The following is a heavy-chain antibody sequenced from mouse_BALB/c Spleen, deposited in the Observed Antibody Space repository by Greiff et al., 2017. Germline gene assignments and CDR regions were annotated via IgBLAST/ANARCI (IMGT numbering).Heavy chain of an antibody. J-gene: IGHJ3*01. CDR1: GYSITSDYA. D-gene: IGHD2-10*02. CDR3: ARKYGNYEGDGAY. Sequence: EVQLQESGPGLVKPSQSLSLTCTVTGYSITSDYAWNWIRQFPGNKLEWMGYISYSGSTSYNPSLKSRISITRDTSKNQFFLQLNSVTTEDTATYYCARKYGNYEGDGAYWGQGTLVTVSA. CDR2: ISYSGST. V-gene: IGHV3-2*02.